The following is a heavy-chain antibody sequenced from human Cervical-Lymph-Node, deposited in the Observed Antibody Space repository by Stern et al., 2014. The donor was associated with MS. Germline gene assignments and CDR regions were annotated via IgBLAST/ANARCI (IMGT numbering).Heavy chain of an antibody. Sequence: QVQLQESGPGLVKPSETLSLTCTVSGGSVSSGSYYWSWIRQPPGKGLEXIGYIYYSGSTNYNPSLKSRVTISVDTSKNQFSLKLSSVTAADTAVYYCARVGIQLWLPNAFDIWGQGTMVTVSS. D-gene: IGHD5-18*01. CDR3: ARVGIQLWLPNAFDI. V-gene: IGHV4-61*01. J-gene: IGHJ3*02. CDR2: IYYSGST. CDR1: GGSVSSGSYY.